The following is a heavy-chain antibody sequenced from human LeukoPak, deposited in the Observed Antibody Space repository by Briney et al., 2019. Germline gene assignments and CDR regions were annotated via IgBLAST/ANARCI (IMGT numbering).Heavy chain of an antibody. D-gene: IGHD1-20*01. J-gene: IGHJ4*02. CDR1: GFTFSSYA. V-gene: IGHV3-23*01. Sequence: GGSLRLSCAASGFTFSSYAMRCVRHAPGKGGEGVSAISGSGGSTYYADSVKGRFTISRENSKNRLYLKMNSLRAEDRAVYYCAPLTGGYYFDYWGQGTLVTVSS. CDR2: ISGSGGST. CDR3: APLTGGYYFDY.